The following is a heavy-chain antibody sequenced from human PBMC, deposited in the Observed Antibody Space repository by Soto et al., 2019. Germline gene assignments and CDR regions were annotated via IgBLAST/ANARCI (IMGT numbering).Heavy chain of an antibody. CDR1: GGTSSTYG. J-gene: IGHJ4*02. Sequence: QVQLVQSGAEAKKPGSSVKVSCKASGGTSSTYGITWVRQGPGQGLEWMGGIIPLFGTPHYAQKFQGRVAITADASTSTAYMELSSLRSEDTAVYYCGTYSSGWVYFSYWGQGTLVTVSS. D-gene: IGHD6-19*01. CDR3: GTYSSGWVYFSY. V-gene: IGHV1-69*12. CDR2: IIPLFGTP.